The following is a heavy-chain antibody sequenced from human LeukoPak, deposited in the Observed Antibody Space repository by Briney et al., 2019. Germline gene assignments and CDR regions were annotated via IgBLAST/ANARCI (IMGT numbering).Heavy chain of an antibody. CDR1: GFTFDDYG. CDR2: INWNGGST. Sequence: RSGGSLRLSCAASGFTFDDYGTSWVRQAPGKGLEWVSGINWNGGSTGYADSVKGRFTITRDNAKNSLYLQMNSLRAEDTALYYCARGYCSSTSCYRHFDYWGQGTLVTVSS. J-gene: IGHJ4*02. D-gene: IGHD2-2*01. V-gene: IGHV3-20*04. CDR3: ARGYCSSTSCYRHFDY.